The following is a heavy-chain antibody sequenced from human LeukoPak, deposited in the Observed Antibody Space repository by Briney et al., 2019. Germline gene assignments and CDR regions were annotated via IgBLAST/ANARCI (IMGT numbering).Heavy chain of an antibody. Sequence: GGSLRLSCAASGSTFSSYAMSWVRQAPGKGLEWVSGISGSGGSTYYADSAKGRFTISRDNYKNTLYLQMNSLRAEDTAVYYCAKNRASSGYSAMDVWGKGTTVIVSS. CDR3: AKNRASSGYSAMDV. V-gene: IGHV3-23*01. J-gene: IGHJ6*03. CDR1: GSTFSSYA. CDR2: ISGSGGST. D-gene: IGHD3-22*01.